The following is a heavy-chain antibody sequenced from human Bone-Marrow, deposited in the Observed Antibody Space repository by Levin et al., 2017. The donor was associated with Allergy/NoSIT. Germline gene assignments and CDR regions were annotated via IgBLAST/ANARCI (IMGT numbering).Heavy chain of an antibody. CDR1: ESTFSAYE. CDR3: ACNGYFYGFDI. J-gene: IGHJ6*02. CDR2: IDYSGSTK. V-gene: IGHV3-48*03. Sequence: GGSLRLSCAASESTFSAYEINWVRQAPGKGPEWISYIDYSGSTKYYADSVEGRFTISRDNAQNSLYLHMNSLRAEDTAVYYCACNGYFYGFDIWGQGTTVIVSS.